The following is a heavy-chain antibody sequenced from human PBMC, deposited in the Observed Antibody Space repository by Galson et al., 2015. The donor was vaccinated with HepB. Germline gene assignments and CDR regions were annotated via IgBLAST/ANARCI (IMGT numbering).Heavy chain of an antibody. V-gene: IGHV1-18*04. CDR1: AYTFTNYV. D-gene: IGHD6-19*01. CDR2: ISGYNGNT. Sequence: SVKVSCKASAYTFTNYVITWVRQAPGQGLEWMGWISGYNGNTNYVQKLQGRVTMTTDTSTSTAYMELRSLRSDDTAVYYCARGGSVGSWGYFDLWGRGTLVTVSS. CDR3: ARGGSVGSWGYFDL. J-gene: IGHJ2*01.